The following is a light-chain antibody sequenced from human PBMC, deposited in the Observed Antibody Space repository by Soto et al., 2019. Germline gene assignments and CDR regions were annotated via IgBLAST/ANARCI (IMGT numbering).Light chain of an antibody. CDR3: QQRSNWPGT. CDR2: DAS. CDR1: QSVSSY. J-gene: IGKJ2*01. Sequence: EIVLTQSPATLSLSPGERATLSCRASQSVSSYLAWYQQKPGQAPRLLIYDASNRSTGIPARFSGSGSVTGFTLAISSLEPEDFAVYYGQQRSNWPGTFGQGTNLLIK. V-gene: IGKV3-11*01.